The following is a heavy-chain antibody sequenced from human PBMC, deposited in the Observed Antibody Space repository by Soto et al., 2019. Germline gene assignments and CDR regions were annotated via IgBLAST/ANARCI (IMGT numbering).Heavy chain of an antibody. CDR3: TTGYCSGGSCYSKAFDI. CDR1: GFTFSNAW. V-gene: IGHV3-15*01. D-gene: IGHD2-15*01. CDR2: IKSKTDGGTT. J-gene: IGHJ3*02. Sequence: EVQLVESGGGLVKPGGSLRLSCAASGFTFSNAWMSWVRQAPGKGLEWVGRIKSKTDGGTTDYAAPVKGRFTISRDDSKNTLYLQMNSLKTEDTAVYYCTTGYCSGGSCYSKAFDIWGQGTMVTVSS.